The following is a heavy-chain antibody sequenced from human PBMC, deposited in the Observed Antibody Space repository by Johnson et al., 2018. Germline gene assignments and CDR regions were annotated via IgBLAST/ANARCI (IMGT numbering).Heavy chain of an antibody. CDR2: ISYAGSYK. J-gene: IGHJ1*01. Sequence: QVQLGQGGGGVVQHGRSIGLSCAASGFTFSSYGMHWVRQAPGKGLEWVAVISYAGSYKYYTDSVKGRFTISRDNSKNTLYLQMNSLRAEDTAVYYCGREGLYGDYVRWGQGTLVTVSS. CDR1: GFTFSSYG. D-gene: IGHD4-17*01. V-gene: IGHV3-30*03. CDR3: GREGLYGDYVR.